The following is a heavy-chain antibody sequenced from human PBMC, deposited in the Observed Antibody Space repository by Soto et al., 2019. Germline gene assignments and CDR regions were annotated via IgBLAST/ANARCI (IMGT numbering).Heavy chain of an antibody. Sequence: QVQLVESGGGVVQPGTSLRLSCSASGFTLSGVDMHWVRQAPGKWLEWVEVMSYDGRNQYYADSVKGRFTVSRDSSKSTIYRQMNSLRTEDAAVYYCAKGGWYTSSSRSDCWGQGTLVTVSS. CDR3: AKGGWYTSSSRSDC. J-gene: IGHJ4*02. CDR1: GFTLSGVD. D-gene: IGHD6-6*01. V-gene: IGHV3-30*18. CDR2: MSYDGRNQ.